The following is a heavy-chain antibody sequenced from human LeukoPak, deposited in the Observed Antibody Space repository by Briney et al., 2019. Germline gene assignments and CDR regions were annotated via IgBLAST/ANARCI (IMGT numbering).Heavy chain of an antibody. Sequence: GASVKVSCKASGGTFSSYAINWVRQATGQGLEWMGWMNPNSGNTGYAQKFQGRVTMTRNTSISTAYMELSSLRSEDTAVYYRARVLDSSGWYWRYWGQGTLVTVSS. CDR3: ARVLDSSGWYWRY. J-gene: IGHJ4*02. CDR1: GGTFSSYA. D-gene: IGHD6-19*01. V-gene: IGHV1-8*02. CDR2: MNPNSGNT.